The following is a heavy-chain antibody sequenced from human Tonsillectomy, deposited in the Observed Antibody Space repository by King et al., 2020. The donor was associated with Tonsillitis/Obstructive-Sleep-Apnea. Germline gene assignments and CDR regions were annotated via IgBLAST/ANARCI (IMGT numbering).Heavy chain of an antibody. D-gene: IGHD2-2*01. V-gene: IGHV1-69*01. CDR2: IIPSFVTA. CDR1: GGTFSSYA. Sequence: QLVQSGAEVKKPGSSVKVSCKASGGTFSSYAISWVRQAPGQGLEWRGGIIPSFVTANYAEKFQGKVTITADESTSTAYMELNSLRSEDTAVYYCARGVVQLLYYYYYIDVWDKGTTVTVSS. CDR3: ARGVVQLLYYYYYIDV. J-gene: IGHJ6*03.